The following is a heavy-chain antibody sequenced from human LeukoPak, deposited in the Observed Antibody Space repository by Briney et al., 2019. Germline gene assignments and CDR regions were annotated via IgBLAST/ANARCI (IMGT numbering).Heavy chain of an antibody. V-gene: IGHV3-64*01. D-gene: IGHD2-15*01. J-gene: IGHJ6*02. CDR2: ISSNGGST. CDR3: ARGGRTMDV. CDR1: GFTFSSYA. Sequence: PGGSLRLSCAASGFTFSSYAMHWVRQAPGKGLEYVSAISSNGGSTYYANSVKGRFTISRDNSKNTLYLQMYSLRAEDTAVYYCARGGRTMDVWGQGTTVTVSS.